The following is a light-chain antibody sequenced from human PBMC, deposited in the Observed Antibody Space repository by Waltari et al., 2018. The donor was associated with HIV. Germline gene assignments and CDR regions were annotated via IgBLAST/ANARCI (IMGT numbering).Light chain of an antibody. CDR2: DVR. V-gene: IGLV2-14*01. CDR1: SSAIGAFNY. CDR3: SSYTTIYTWV. J-gene: IGLJ3*02. Sequence: QSALTQPAPVSGPPGQSLTIPSTGTSSAIGAFNYHSWFQHHPTQAHKLIIFDVRYRPSGVSNRFSGSKSGNTASLTISGLRPEDEADYYCSSYTTIYTWVFGGGTKLTVL.